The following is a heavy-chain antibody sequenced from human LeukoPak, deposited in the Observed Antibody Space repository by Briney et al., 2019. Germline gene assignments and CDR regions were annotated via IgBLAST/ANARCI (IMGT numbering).Heavy chain of an antibody. Sequence: GGSLRLSCAASGFTFSSYWMHWVRQAPGKGLVWVSRINSDGSSTSYADSVKGRFTISRDNAKNTLYLQMNSLRAEDTAVYYCARGGAFDPGYNWFDPWGQGTLVTVSS. V-gene: IGHV3-74*01. CDR2: INSDGSST. CDR1: GFTFSSYW. CDR3: ARGGAFDPGYNWFDP. J-gene: IGHJ5*02.